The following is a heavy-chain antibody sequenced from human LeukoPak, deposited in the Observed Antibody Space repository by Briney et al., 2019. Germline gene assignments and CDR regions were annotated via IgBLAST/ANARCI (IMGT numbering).Heavy chain of an antibody. V-gene: IGHV4-59*11. CDR3: ARGGRGGSYFFVY. J-gene: IGHJ4*02. CDR1: GGSISSHY. CDR2: IYHSGST. Sequence: SETLSLTCTVSGGSISSHYWSWIRQPPGKGLEWIGYIYHSGSTNYNPSLKSRVTISVDTSKNQFSLKLSSVTAADTAVYYCARGGRGGSYFFVYWGQGTLVTVSS. D-gene: IGHD1-26*01.